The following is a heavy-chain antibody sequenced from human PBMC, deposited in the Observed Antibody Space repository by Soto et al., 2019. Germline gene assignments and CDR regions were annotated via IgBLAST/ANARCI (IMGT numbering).Heavy chain of an antibody. V-gene: IGHV5-51*01. CDR1: GYSFSSFW. Sequence: LGESLKISCEAAGYSFSSFWIGWVRQMPGKGLEWMGIIYPGDSETRYSPSFQGQVTISADKSINTAYLQWSSLKASDTAMYYCARPPSSNWYYMDVWGKGTTVTVSS. CDR2: IYPGDSET. J-gene: IGHJ6*03. D-gene: IGHD1-1*01. CDR3: ARPPSSNWYYMDV.